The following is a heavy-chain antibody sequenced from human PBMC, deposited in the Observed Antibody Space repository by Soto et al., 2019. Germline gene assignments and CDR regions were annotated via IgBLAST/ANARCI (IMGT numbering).Heavy chain of an antibody. D-gene: IGHD3-22*01. CDR2: ISYDGSNK. J-gene: IGHJ3*02. CDR1: GFTFSSYG. V-gene: IGHV3-30*18. CDR3: AKEEEKYYYDSPGAFDI. Sequence: QVQLVESGGGVVQPGRALRLSCAASGFTFSSYGMHWVRQAPGKGLEWVAVISYDGSNKYYADSVKGRFTISRDNSKNTLYLQMNSLRAADTAVYYCAKEEEKYYYDSPGAFDIWGQGTMVTVSS.